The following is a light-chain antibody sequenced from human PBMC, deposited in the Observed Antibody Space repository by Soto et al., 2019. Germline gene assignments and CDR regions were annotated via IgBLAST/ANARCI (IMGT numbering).Light chain of an antibody. J-gene: IGKJ1*01. CDR3: QQWGT. CDR2: DAS. Sequence: DIQMTQSPSTLSASVGDRVTITCRASQSISSWLAWYQQKPGKAPKLLICDASSLESGVPSRFGGSGSGTEFTLTISSLQPDDFATYYCQQWGTFGQGTKVDIK. V-gene: IGKV1-5*01. CDR1: QSISSW.